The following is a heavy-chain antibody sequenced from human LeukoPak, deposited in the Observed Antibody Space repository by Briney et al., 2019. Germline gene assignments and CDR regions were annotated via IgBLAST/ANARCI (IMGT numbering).Heavy chain of an antibody. V-gene: IGHV1-8*01. D-gene: IGHD2-21*02. Sequence: ASVKVSCKASGYTFTSYDINWVRQATGQGLEWMGWMNPNSGNTGFAQRFQGRVTMTRNTSISTAYMELSSLRSEDTAVYYCARRRGGDCYSSLDYWGQGTLVTVSS. J-gene: IGHJ4*02. CDR2: MNPNSGNT. CDR3: ARRRGGDCYSSLDY. CDR1: GYTFTSYD.